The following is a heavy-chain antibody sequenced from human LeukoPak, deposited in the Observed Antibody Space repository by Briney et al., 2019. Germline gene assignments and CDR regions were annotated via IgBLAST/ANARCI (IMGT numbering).Heavy chain of an antibody. CDR2: INSDGSSR. D-gene: IGHD4-11*01. Sequence: GGSLRLSCAASGFTFSSHWMHWVRQAPGKGLEWVSRINSDGSSRSFADSVRGRVTISRGNAKNTLYLQMNSLRAEDTAVYYCARDPTTYYYMDVWGKGTTVTVSS. J-gene: IGHJ6*03. CDR1: GFTFSSHW. V-gene: IGHV3-74*01. CDR3: ARDPTTYYYMDV.